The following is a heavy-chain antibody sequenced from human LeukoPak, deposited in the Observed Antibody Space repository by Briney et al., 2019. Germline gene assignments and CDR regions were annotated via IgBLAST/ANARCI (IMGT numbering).Heavy chain of an antibody. CDR2: IIPILGIA. Sequence: ASVKVSCKASGGTFSSYAISWVRQAPGQGLEWMGRIIPILGIANYAQKFQGRVTITTDESTSTAYMELSSLRSEDTAVYYCARGIMSRGFPGNFDYWGQGTLVTVSS. V-gene: IGHV1-69*04. CDR1: GGTFSSYA. CDR3: ARGIMSRGFPGNFDY. J-gene: IGHJ4*02. D-gene: IGHD3-16*01.